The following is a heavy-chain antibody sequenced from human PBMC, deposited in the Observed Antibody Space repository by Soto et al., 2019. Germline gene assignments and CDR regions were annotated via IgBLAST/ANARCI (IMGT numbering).Heavy chain of an antibody. V-gene: IGHV3-66*01. CDR1: GFTVSGNF. D-gene: IGHD2-21*02. CDR2: IYSGDIT. CDR3: ARRDCAGDCYPPRYGMDV. J-gene: IGHJ6*02. Sequence: EVQLVESGGGLVQPGGSLRLSCAASGFTVSGNFMTWVRQAPGKGLEWVSLIYSGDITYYADSVKGRFTISRDNSKNTVYLQMNSLGAEDTAVYYCARRDCAGDCYPPRYGMDVWGQGTTVTVSS.